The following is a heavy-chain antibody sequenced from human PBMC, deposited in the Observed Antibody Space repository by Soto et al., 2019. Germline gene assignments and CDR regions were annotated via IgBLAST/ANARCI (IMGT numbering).Heavy chain of an antibody. D-gene: IGHD6-19*01. J-gene: IGHJ4*02. CDR1: GGTFSSFS. Sequence: QVQLVQSGAEVKMPGSSVKVSCKASGGTFSSFSISWGRQAPGQGLEWMGSIIPIFGSPNYPKNFQGRVTITADESTSTAYMELSSLRSEDTAMYFCARASSSGWMMPYYFEFWGQGTLVTVSS. V-gene: IGHV1-69*18. CDR3: ARASSSGWMMPYYFEF. CDR2: IIPIFGSP.